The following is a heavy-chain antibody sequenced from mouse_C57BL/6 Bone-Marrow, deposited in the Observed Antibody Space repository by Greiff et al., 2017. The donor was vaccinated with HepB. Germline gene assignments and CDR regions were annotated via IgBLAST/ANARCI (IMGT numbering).Heavy chain of an antibody. J-gene: IGHJ4*01. CDR2: ISNGGGST. V-gene: IGHV5-12*01. Sequence: EVQWVESGGGLVQPGGSLKLSCAASGFTFSDYYMYWVRQTPEKRLEWVAYISNGGGSTYYPDTVKGRFTISRDNAKNTLYLQMSRLKSEDTAMYYCARGIYYGLMDYWGQGTSVTVSS. D-gene: IGHD2-1*01. CDR1: GFTFSDYY. CDR3: ARGIYYGLMDY.